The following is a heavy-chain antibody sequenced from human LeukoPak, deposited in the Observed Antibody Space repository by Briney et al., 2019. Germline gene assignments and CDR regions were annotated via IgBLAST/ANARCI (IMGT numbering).Heavy chain of an antibody. V-gene: IGHV4-59*01. Sequence: PSETLSLTCTVSGGSITSSYWNWIRQPPGKGLEWVGYMYYSGSTNYNPSLKSRVTISLDTSKNQFSLKLRSVTAADTAVYYCARGFDSKSTYFDYWGQGTLVTVSS. J-gene: IGHJ4*02. CDR2: MYYSGST. D-gene: IGHD5-12*01. CDR3: ARGFDSKSTYFDY. CDR1: GGSITSSY.